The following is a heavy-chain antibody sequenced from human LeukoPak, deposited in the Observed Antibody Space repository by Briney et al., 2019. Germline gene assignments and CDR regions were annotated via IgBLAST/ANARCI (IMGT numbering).Heavy chain of an antibody. Sequence: SETLSLTCTVSGGSISSGGYYWSWVRQHPGKGLEWIGHIYNSGSTSYSPPLKSRVTISIDTSKNQFFLRLSSVTAADTAVYYCGRERYYPDYSGYTKGCDIDYWGQGTMVTVSS. CDR3: GRERYYPDYSGYTKGCDIDY. CDR2: IYNSGST. CDR1: GGSISSGGYY. D-gene: IGHD3-22*01. J-gene: IGHJ4*02. V-gene: IGHV4-31*03.